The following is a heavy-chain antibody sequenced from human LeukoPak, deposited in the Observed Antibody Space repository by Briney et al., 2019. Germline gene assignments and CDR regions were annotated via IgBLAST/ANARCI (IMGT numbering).Heavy chain of an antibody. CDR3: AKDRGPLGQLSYYFDS. J-gene: IGHJ4*02. CDR2: ISWNSDSI. CDR1: GFTFDDYA. D-gene: IGHD3-16*02. V-gene: IGHV3-9*01. Sequence: GGTLRLSCAASGFTFDDYAMHWVRQAPGKGLEWVSGISWNSDSIGYADSVKGRFTISRDNAKNSLYLQMNSLRAEDTALYYCAKDRGPLGQLSYYFDSWGQGTLVTVSS.